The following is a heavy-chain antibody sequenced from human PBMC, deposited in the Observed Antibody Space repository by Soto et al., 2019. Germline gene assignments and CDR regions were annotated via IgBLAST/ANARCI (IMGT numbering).Heavy chain of an antibody. CDR1: GFTFSSYG. Sequence: XGSLRLTCAVSGFTFSSYGMSWVRQAPGKGLDWLANIKQDGSEKYYVDSVKGRFTISRDNAKNSLYLQMNSLRAEDTAVYYCARDESYDILPGYYTPPRFEYWGQGSLVTVSS. CDR3: ARDESYDILPGYYTPPRFEY. J-gene: IGHJ4*02. CDR2: IKQDGSEK. V-gene: IGHV3-7*01. D-gene: IGHD3-9*01.